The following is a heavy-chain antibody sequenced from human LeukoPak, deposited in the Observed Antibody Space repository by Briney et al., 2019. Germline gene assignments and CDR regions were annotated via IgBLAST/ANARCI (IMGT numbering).Heavy chain of an antibody. D-gene: IGHD6-19*01. V-gene: IGHV3-48*01. CDR1: GFTFSSYS. CDR2: ISSSSSTI. J-gene: IGHJ4*02. CDR3: AKDPGYSSGWYGGGYFDY. Sequence: GGSLRLSCAASGFTFSSYSMNWVRQAPGKGLEWVSYISSSSSTIYYADSVKGRFTISRDNAKNSLYLQMNSLRAEDTALYYCAKDPGYSSGWYGGGYFDYWGQGTLVTVSS.